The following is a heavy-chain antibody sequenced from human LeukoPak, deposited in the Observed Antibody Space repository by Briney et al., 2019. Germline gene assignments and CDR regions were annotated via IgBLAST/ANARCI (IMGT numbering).Heavy chain of an antibody. CDR1: GFTFTSYW. V-gene: IGHV3-7*03. J-gene: IGHJ4*02. CDR2: INEDGSYK. CDR3: AKDTYYDSSGLFDY. D-gene: IGHD3-22*01. Sequence: GGSLRLSCAVSGFTFTSYWMSWVRQAPGKGLEWVANINEDGSYKYHADSVKGRLTISRDNAKNSLYLQMNSLRAEDTALYYCAKDTYYDSSGLFDYWGQGTLVTVSS.